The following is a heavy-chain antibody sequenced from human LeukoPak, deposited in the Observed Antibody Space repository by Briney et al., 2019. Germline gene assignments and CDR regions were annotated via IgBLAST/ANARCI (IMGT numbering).Heavy chain of an antibody. J-gene: IGHJ4*02. D-gene: IGHD5-12*01. CDR2: IKQDGSEK. V-gene: IGHV3-7*01. CDR1: GFTLSSYW. Sequence: GGSLRLSCAASGFTLSSYWMSWVRQARGKGLEWVANIKQDGSEKYCVDSVKGRFTIYRDNAKNSLYLQMNSLRAEDTAVYYCARALHSGYEGGFDYSGQGTLVTVSS. CDR3: ARALHSGYEGGFDY.